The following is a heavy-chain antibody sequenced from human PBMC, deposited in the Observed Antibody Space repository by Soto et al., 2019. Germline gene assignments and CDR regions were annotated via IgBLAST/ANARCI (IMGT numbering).Heavy chain of an antibody. J-gene: IGHJ4*02. Sequence: GESLKISCQGSGYSFTRYRIGCVPQIPGKGLEWMGIIYPGDPDTNYSPSFQGHVTIASDMSISTAYLQWISLKSSDTAMFYCARRYGQCRSPSCADSWRQGTLVTVSS. D-gene: IGHD5-18*01. V-gene: IGHV5-51*01. CDR2: IYPGDPDT. CDR3: ARRYGQCRSPSCADS. CDR1: GYSFTRYR.